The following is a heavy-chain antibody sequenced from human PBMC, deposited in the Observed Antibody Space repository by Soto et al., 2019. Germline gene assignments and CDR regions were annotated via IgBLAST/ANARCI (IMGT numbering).Heavy chain of an antibody. CDR1: GFSFSSYA. V-gene: IGHV3-33*01. CDR2: IRHDGSTT. CDR3: ARDVETTKANYYYYGMDV. J-gene: IGHJ6*02. D-gene: IGHD5-18*01. Sequence: QEQLVESGGGVVQPGRSLRLSCAASGFSFSSYAMHWVRQAPGKGLEWVALIRHDGSTTSYADSVKGRFTISRDNSKNTHYLQMNNLRAEDTAVYYCARDVETTKANYYYYGMDVWGRGTPVTVSS.